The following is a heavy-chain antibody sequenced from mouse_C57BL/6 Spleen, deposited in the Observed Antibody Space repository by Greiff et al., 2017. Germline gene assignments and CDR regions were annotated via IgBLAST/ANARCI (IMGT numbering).Heavy chain of an antibody. D-gene: IGHD1-1*01. CDR2: INYDGSST. V-gene: IGHV5-16*01. Sequence: EVKLVESEGGLVQPGSSMKLSCTASGFTFSDYYMAWVRQVPEKGLEWVANINYDGSSTYYLDSLKSRFIISRDNAKNILYLQMSSLKSEDTATYYCARDGTVVARSYWYFDVWGTGTTVTVSS. CDR1: GFTFSDYY. J-gene: IGHJ1*03. CDR3: ARDGTVVARSYWYFDV.